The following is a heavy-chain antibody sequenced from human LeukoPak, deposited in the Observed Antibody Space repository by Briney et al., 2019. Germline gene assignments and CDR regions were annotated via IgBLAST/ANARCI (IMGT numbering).Heavy chain of an antibody. V-gene: IGHV4-39*07. CDR3: ARGDSGTYYDTVDY. CDR2: IYYSGST. CDR1: GGSISSSSYY. J-gene: IGHJ4*02. Sequence: SETLSLTCTVSGGSISSSSYYWGWIRQPPGKGLEWIGSIYYSGSTYYNPSLKSRVTISVDTSKNQLSLKLSSVTAADTAMYYCARGDSGTYYDTVDYWGQGTLVTVSS. D-gene: IGHD1-26*01.